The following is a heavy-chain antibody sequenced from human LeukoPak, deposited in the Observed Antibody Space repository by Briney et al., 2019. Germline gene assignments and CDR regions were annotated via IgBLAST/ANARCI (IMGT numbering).Heavy chain of an antibody. CDR2: IYYSGST. CDR1: GDSINSGAYY. Sequence: SETLSLTCTVSGDSINSGAYYWSWIRQHLEKGLEWIGNIYYSGSTYYNPSLKSRVTISVDTSKNQFSLKLSPVPAADTAVYYCARRGEYYYGSGRGTYWFDPWGQGTLVTVSS. V-gene: IGHV4-31*03. D-gene: IGHD3-10*01. CDR3: ARRGEYYYGSGRGTYWFDP. J-gene: IGHJ5*02.